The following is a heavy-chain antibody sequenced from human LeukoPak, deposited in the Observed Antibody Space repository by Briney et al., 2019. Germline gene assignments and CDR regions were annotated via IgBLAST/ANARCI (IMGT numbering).Heavy chain of an antibody. D-gene: IGHD1-26*01. V-gene: IGHV3-15*01. Sequence: GGSLRLSCVASGVTFSNIWMSWVRQVSGRGLEWVGRIKNRYDGGTTDYAAPVEGRFTISRDDSKNTLYLQMDILKTEDTAMYYCSTVVGYSGTFYPYWGRGTLVTVSS. CDR2: IKNRYDGGTT. CDR3: STVVGYSGTFYPY. J-gene: IGHJ4*02. CDR1: GVTFSNIW.